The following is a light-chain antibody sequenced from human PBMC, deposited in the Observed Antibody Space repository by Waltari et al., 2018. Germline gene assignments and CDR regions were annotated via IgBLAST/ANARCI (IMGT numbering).Light chain of an antibody. CDR3: SSHTSSRTRV. CDR1: SSDAGPYDH. V-gene: IGLV2-14*03. CDR2: DVT. J-gene: IGLJ3*02. Sequence: QSALTQPASVSGSPGQSITISCTGTSSDAGPYDHASCYQQHPGKVPKLMIYDVTYRPSGISNRFSGSKSGITAFLTISGLQAEDEADYYCSSHTSSRTRVFGGGTELTVL.